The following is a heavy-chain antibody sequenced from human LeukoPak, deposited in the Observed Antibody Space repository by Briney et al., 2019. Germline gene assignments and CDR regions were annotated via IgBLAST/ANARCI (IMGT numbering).Heavy chain of an antibody. D-gene: IGHD1-26*01. J-gene: IGHJ4*02. Sequence: SETLSLTCTVSGGSISSYYWSWIRQPPGKGLEWIGYIYYSGSTNYNPSLKSRVTISVDTSKNQFSLKLSSVTAADTAVYYCARLIVGAADYWGQGTLVTVSS. V-gene: IGHV4-59*08. CDR1: GGSISSYY. CDR2: IYYSGST. CDR3: ARLIVGAADY.